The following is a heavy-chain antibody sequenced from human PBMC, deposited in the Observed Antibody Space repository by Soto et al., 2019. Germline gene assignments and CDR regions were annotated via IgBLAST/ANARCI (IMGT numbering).Heavy chain of an antibody. D-gene: IGHD6-6*01. CDR1: GFTFSVYT. CDR2: ITSSGTTI. CDR3: ARDGYSTSSDWPWFDP. J-gene: IGHJ5*02. Sequence: EAQLVESGGGLVQPGGSLRLSCAASGFTFSVYTMHWVRQSPGKGLEWISSITSSGTTISYADSVKGRFTISRDNAKSSRFLQMDTLRDEDTAVYYCARDGYSTSSDWPWFDPWGQGTLVTVSS. V-gene: IGHV3-48*02.